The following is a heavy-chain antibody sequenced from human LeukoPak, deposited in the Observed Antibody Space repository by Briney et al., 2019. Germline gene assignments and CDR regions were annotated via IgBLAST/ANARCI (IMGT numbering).Heavy chain of an antibody. V-gene: IGHV7-4-1*02. J-gene: IGHJ2*01. CDR1: GYTFTDYY. CDR3: ARGRNLAILLWFGEPGFGL. D-gene: IGHD3-10*01. Sequence: ASVKVSCKASGYTFTDYYLHWVRQAPGQGPEWLGWINTNTGNPTYAQGFTGRFVFSLDTSVSTAYLQISSLKAEDTAVYYCARGRNLAILLWFGEPGFGLWGRGTLVTVSS. CDR2: INTNTGNP.